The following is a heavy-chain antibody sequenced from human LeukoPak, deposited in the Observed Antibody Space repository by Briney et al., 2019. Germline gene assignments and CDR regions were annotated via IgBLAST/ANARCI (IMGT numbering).Heavy chain of an antibody. V-gene: IGHV4-59*01. CDR1: GGSISSYY. D-gene: IGHD6-19*01. CDR3: ARGIAVAGFDY. J-gene: IGHJ4*02. Sequence: SETLSLTCTVSGGSISSYYWSWIRQPPGKGLEWIGYIYYSGSTNYNPSLKSRVTISVDTSKNQFSLKLSSVTAADTAVYHCARGIAVAGFDYWGQGTLVTVSS. CDR2: IYYSGST.